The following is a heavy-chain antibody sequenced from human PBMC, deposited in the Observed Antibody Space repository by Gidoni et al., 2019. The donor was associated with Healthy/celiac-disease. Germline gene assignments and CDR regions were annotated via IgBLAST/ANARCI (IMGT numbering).Heavy chain of an antibody. CDR1: GYSVSSGSYY. CDR3: AREGRGIAAHYFDY. Sequence: QVQLQESGPGLLKPSETLSLTCTLSGYSVSSGSYYWRWIRQPPGKGLEWIGYIYYSGSTNYNPSLKSRVTISVDTSKNQFSLKLSSVTAADTAVYYCAREGRGIAAHYFDYWGQGTLVTVSS. V-gene: IGHV4-61*01. CDR2: IYYSGST. J-gene: IGHJ4*02. D-gene: IGHD6-13*01.